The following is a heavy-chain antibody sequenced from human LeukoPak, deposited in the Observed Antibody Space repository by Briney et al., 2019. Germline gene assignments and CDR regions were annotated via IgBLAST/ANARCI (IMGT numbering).Heavy chain of an antibody. J-gene: IGHJ4*02. CDR3: GRDPDNWGSIDY. Sequence: ASVKVSCKASGYTFTGHYMHWVRQAPGQGLQWMGRINPKSGGTNYAQKFQGRVTMTRDTSISTVYMELSRLRSDDTAVYYCGRDPDNWGSIDYWGQGTLVTASS. V-gene: IGHV1-2*02. CDR1: GYTFTGHY. CDR2: INPKSGGT. D-gene: IGHD7-27*01.